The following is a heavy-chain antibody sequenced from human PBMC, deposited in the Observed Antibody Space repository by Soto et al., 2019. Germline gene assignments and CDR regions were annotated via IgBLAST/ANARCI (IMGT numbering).Heavy chain of an antibody. Sequence: PGESLKISCKASRYSFTNYWIGWVRQMLGKGLEWLGIIYPGDSDTRYSPSFQGQVTISADKSISTAYLQWSSLKASDTAMSYCASSIVGGINGFDIWGEGTMVTVSS. CDR1: RYSFTNYW. J-gene: IGHJ3*02. CDR3: ASSIVGGINGFDI. CDR2: IYPGDSDT. V-gene: IGHV5-51*01. D-gene: IGHD1-26*01.